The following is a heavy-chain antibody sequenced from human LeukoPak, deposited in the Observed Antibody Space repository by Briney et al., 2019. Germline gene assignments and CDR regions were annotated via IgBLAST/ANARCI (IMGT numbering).Heavy chain of an antibody. Sequence: GGSLRLSCAASGFTFSSYTMHWIRQAPGKGLEWVSSISGSNSYIFYADSVKGRFTVSRDNAKDSLYLQMNSLRAEDTAVYYCARQGVYDILTGYNYWGQGTLVTVSS. V-gene: IGHV3-21*01. J-gene: IGHJ4*02. CDR1: GFTFSSYT. CDR3: ARQGVYDILTGYNY. D-gene: IGHD3-9*01. CDR2: ISGSNSYI.